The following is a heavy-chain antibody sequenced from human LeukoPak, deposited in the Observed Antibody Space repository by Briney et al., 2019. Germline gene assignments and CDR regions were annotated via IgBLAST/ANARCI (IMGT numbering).Heavy chain of an antibody. D-gene: IGHD6-6*01. J-gene: IGHJ6*02. Sequence: SQTLSLTCAISGDTVSSNTAAWSWIRQSPSRGLEWLGRTYYRSKWNTDYAASVQNRITINPDTSTNRFSLQLKSATPEDTAVYYCSRQRSTSTYYFGLDVWGQGTTVTVSS. CDR3: SRQRSTSTYYFGLDV. V-gene: IGHV6-1*01. CDR1: GDTVSSNTAA. CDR2: TYYRSKWNT.